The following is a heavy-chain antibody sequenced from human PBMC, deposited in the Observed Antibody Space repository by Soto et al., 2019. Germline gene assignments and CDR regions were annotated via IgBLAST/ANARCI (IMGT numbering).Heavy chain of an antibody. Sequence: HPGGSLRLSCAASGFTVSSNYMSWVRQAPGKGLEWVSVIYSGGSTYYADSVKGRFTISRHNSKNTLYLLMNSLRAEDTAVYYCARDFRPPYGVRYFDYWGQGTLVTVSS. D-gene: IGHD4-17*01. V-gene: IGHV3-53*04. CDR3: ARDFRPPYGVRYFDY. CDR1: GFTVSSNY. CDR2: IYSGGST. J-gene: IGHJ4*02.